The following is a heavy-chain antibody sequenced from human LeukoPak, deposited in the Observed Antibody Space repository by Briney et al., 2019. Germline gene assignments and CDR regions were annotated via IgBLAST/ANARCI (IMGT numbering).Heavy chain of an antibody. CDR3: ARVGSGYNYFHY. CDR1: GFTVSINY. J-gene: IGHJ4*02. CDR2: IYSGGST. Sequence: GGSLSLSCAASGFTVSINYVSWVRQAPGEGREWVSVIYSGGSTHYADSVKGRYTISRDNSKNTLYLQMNSLRAEDTAVYYCARVGSGYNYFHYWGQGTLVTVSS. D-gene: IGHD5-12*01. V-gene: IGHV3-66*01.